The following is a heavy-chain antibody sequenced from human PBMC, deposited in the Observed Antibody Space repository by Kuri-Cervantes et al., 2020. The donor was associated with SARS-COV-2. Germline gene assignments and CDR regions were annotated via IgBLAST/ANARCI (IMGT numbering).Heavy chain of an antibody. J-gene: IGHJ5*02. Sequence: GSLRLSCTVSGGSISSSSYYWGWIRQPPGKGLEWIGSIYYSGSTYYNPSLKSRVTISVDTSKNQFSLKLSSVTAADTAVYYCARDPGDCSSTSCHPNRFDPWGQGTLVTVSS. CDR1: GGSISSSSYY. CDR3: ARDPGDCSSTSCHPNRFDP. D-gene: IGHD2-2*01. V-gene: IGHV4-39*07. CDR2: IYYSGST.